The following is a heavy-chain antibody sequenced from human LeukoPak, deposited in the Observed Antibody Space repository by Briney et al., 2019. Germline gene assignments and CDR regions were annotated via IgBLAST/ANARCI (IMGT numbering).Heavy chain of an antibody. CDR2: ISSSGSTI. D-gene: IGHD3-22*01. CDR3: ATGGYYYVSAFDI. Sequence: GGSLRLSCAAPGFTFSDYYMSWIRQAPGKGLEWVSYISSSGSTIYYADSVKGRFTISRDNAKNSLYLQMNSLRAEDTAVYYCATGGYYYVSAFDIWGQGTMVTVSS. CDR1: GFTFSDYY. J-gene: IGHJ3*02. V-gene: IGHV3-11*04.